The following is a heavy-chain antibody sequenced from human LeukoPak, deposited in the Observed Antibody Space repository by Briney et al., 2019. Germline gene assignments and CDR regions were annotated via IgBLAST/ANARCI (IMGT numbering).Heavy chain of an antibody. CDR3: ARDGYSSGWYRGNWFDP. CDR2: ISYDGSNK. J-gene: IGHJ5*02. V-gene: IGHV3-30*03. Sequence: GGSLRLSCAASGLTFSSYSMNWVRQAPGKGLEWVAVISYDGSNKYYADSVKGRFTISRDNSKNTLYLQMNSLRAEDTAVYYCARDGYSSGWYRGNWFDPWGQGTLVTVSS. CDR1: GLTFSSYS. D-gene: IGHD6-19*01.